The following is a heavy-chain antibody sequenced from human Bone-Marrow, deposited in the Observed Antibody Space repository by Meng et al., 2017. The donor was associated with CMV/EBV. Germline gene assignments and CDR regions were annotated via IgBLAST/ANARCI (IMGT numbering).Heavy chain of an antibody. CDR2: ISGTSSYI. J-gene: IGHJ4*02. CDR3: ASYDFWSGYDY. D-gene: IGHD3-3*01. Sequence: GESLKISCAASGFTFSSYAMHWVRQAPGKGLEWVSSISGTSSYIYYADSVKGRFTISRDNAKNSLYLQMNSLRAEDTAVYYCASYDFWSGYDYWGQGTLVTVSS. V-gene: IGHV3-21*01. CDR1: GFTFSSYA.